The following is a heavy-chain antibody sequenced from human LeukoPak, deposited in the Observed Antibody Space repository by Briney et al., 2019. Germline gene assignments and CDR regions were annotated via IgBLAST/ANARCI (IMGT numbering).Heavy chain of an antibody. D-gene: IGHD3-10*01. V-gene: IGHV1-18*01. CDR3: ARDTMVRGVITKEYFDY. CDR2: ISAYNGNT. Sequence: ASVKVSCKASGYTFTSYGISWVRQAPGQGLEWMGWISAYNGNTNYAQKLQGRVTMTTDTSTSTAYMELRSLRSDDTAVYYCARDTMVRGVITKEYFDYWGQGTLVTVSS. J-gene: IGHJ4*02. CDR1: GYTFTSYG.